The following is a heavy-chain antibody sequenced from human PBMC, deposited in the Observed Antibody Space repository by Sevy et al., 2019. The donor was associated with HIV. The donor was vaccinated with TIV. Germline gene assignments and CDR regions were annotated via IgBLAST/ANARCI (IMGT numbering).Heavy chain of an antibody. V-gene: IGHV1-2*02. D-gene: IGHD3-3*01. J-gene: IGHJ5*02. CDR3: ALGTIFEPNYFDP. CDR2: INPNSGAT. CDR1: GNTFTAYY. Sequence: ASVQVSCKASGNTFTAYYVHWVRQAPGQGLEWMGWINPNSGATKYAQKFQGRVTMTRDTSFSAVYMDLSRLTSADTAVYYCALGTIFEPNYFDPWGQGTLVTVSS.